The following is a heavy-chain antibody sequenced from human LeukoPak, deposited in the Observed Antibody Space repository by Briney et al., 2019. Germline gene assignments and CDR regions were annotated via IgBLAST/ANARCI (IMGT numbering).Heavy chain of an antibody. CDR3: ARAKGYTSSYSFDY. V-gene: IGHV3-48*04. CDR1: GFTFNNYA. CDR2: IGISSGPL. J-gene: IGHJ4*02. Sequence: PGGTLRLSCAASGFTFNNYAMNWVRQTPGGRLEWVSFIGISSGPLLYADSVKGRFTISRDNAKASVYLQMNRRRAEETAVYYCARAKGYTSSYSFDYWGQGILVTVSS. D-gene: IGHD3-10*01.